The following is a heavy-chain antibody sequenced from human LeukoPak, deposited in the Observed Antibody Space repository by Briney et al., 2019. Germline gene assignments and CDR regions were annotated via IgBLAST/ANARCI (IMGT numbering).Heavy chain of an antibody. J-gene: IGHJ6*02. D-gene: IGHD6-19*01. V-gene: IGHV3-23*01. CDR3: AKEGSSGWYDYHGLEV. CDR1: GFTFSSYA. CDR2: INGGGDDT. Sequence: GGSLRLSCAASGFTFSSYAMSWVRQAPGKGPEWVSVINGGGDDTYYADSVKGRFTISRDNSKNTLYLQMTSLGVGDTAAYYCAKEGSSGWYDYHGLEVWGQGTTVTVSS.